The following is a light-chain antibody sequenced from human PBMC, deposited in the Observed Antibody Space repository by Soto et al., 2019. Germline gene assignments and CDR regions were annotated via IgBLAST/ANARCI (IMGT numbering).Light chain of an antibody. Sequence: DLQMTQSPSTLSASVGDRVAITCRASQNIRSRLAWVQQKPGXVPKLLIYDASSLESGVPQRFSGSGSGTEFTLAISSLQTDDFSTYYCQQYHSYWTFGQGTKV. V-gene: IGKV1-5*01. CDR3: QQYHSYWT. CDR2: DAS. CDR1: QNIRSR. J-gene: IGKJ1*01.